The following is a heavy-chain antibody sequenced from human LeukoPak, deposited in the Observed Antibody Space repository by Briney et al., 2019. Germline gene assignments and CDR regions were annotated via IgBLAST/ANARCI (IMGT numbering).Heavy chain of an antibody. J-gene: IGHJ4*02. CDR3: AKGGGRVPATIGLIDY. CDR2: ISGSGTIT. D-gene: IGHD2-2*01. V-gene: IGHV3-23*01. CDR1: GFTFSSYA. Sequence: PGGSLRLSCATSGFTFSSYAMTWVRQAPGKGLEWVSTISGSGTITYYADSVKGRFTISRDNSKNTLSLQMNSLRADDTAVYYCAKGGGRVPATIGLIDYWGQGTLVTVSS.